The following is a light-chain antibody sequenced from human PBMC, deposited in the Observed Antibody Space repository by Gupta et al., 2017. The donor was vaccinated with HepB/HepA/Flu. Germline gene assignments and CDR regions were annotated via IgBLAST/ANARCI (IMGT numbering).Light chain of an antibody. CDR1: SGSIARNY. CDR2: EDD. J-gene: IGLJ2*01. CDR3: HSSDYNSPVV. V-gene: IGLV6-57*03. Sequence: FMLTQRHSVSESPGKTIALSCTRNSGSIARNYVQWYQQRPGSAPTIVIYEDDQRPSGVSDRFSGSIDSSSNSASLTISVRKTEDEADYYCHSSDYNSPVVFGGGTKLTVL.